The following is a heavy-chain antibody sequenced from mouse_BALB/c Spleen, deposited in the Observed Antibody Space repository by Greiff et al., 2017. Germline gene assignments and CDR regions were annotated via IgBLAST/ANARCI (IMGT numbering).Heavy chain of an antibody. CDR2: IRLKSNNYAT. D-gene: IGHD2-10*01. J-gene: IGHJ2*01. V-gene: IGHV6-6*02. CDR3: TREGLISYYGTYFDY. CDR1: GFTFSNYW. Sequence: EVKLQESGGGLVQPGGSMKLSCVASGFTFSNYWMNWVRQSPEKGLEWVAEIRLKSNNYATHYAESVKGRFTISRDDSKSSVYLQMNNLRAEDTGIYYCTREGLISYYGTYFDYWGQGTTLTVSS.